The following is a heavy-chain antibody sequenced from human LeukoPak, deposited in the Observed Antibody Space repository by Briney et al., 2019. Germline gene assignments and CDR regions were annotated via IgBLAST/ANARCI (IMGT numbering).Heavy chain of an antibody. V-gene: IGHV1-18*01. CDR2: ISAYNGNT. CDR3: ARDIWFGELSHWFDP. Sequence: ASVKVSCKPSGYTFTSYGISWVRQAPGQGLEWMGWISAYNGNTNYAQKLQGRVTMTTDTSASTAYMELSSLRSEDTAVYYCARDIWFGELSHWFDPWGQGTLVTVSS. CDR1: GYTFTSYG. J-gene: IGHJ5*02. D-gene: IGHD3-10*01.